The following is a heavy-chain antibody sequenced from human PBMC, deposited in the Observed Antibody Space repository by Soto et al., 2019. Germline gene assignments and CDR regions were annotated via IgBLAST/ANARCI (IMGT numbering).Heavy chain of an antibody. CDR1: GFTFSSYA. CDR3: ARRSSGWYFDF. V-gene: IGHV3-23*01. Sequence: EVQLLESGGGLVQPGGSLRLSCAASGFTFSSYAMNWVRQAPGKGLEWVSVISGSDDSTYYADSVKGRFTISRDNSKNTLYLQMNSLRAEDTDVYYCARRSSGWYFDFWGQGTLVTVSS. D-gene: IGHD6-19*01. CDR2: ISGSDDST. J-gene: IGHJ4*02.